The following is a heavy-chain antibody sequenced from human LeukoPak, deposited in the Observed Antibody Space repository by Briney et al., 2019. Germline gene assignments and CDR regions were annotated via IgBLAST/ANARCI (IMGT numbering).Heavy chain of an antibody. CDR3: ARSLSYYDFLDY. J-gene: IGHJ4*02. D-gene: IGHD3-3*01. V-gene: IGHV1-69*05. Sequence: SVKVSCKASGGTFSSYAISWVRRAPGQGLEWMGGIIPIFGTANYAQKFQGRVTITTDGSTSTAYMELSSLRSEDTAVYYCARSLSYYDFLDYWGQGTLVTVSS. CDR1: GGTFSSYA. CDR2: IIPIFGTA.